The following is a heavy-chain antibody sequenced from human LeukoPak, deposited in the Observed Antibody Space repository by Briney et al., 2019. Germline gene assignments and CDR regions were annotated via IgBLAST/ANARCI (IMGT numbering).Heavy chain of an antibody. CDR1: GYTFIIYD. CDR3: ARGVGGLGNMDV. V-gene: IGHV1-8*01. CDR2: MSPKSGNT. J-gene: IGHJ6*03. D-gene: IGHD3-16*01. Sequence: GASVTVSCKASGYTFIIYDIDWVRQATGQGLEWMGWMSPKSGNTDYAQKFPGRVTMTRNTSINTAHLELSSLRSDNTALYFGARGVGGLGNMDVWGKGTTVIISS.